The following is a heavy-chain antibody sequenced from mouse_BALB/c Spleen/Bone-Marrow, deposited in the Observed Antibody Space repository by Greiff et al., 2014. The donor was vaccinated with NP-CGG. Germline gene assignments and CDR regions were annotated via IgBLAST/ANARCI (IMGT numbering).Heavy chain of an antibody. J-gene: IGHJ2*01. CDR2: IYPGDDDT. Sequence: QVQLQQSGAELVRPGSSVKISCKASGYAFSIYWMNWVKQRPGQGLEWIGQIYPGDDDTDYNGKFKGKATLTADRSSSTAYMQLNSLTSEDSAVYFCARGGISIDYRGQGTTLPVSS. CDR1: GYAFSIYW. CDR3: ARGGISIDY. V-gene: IGHV1-80*01.